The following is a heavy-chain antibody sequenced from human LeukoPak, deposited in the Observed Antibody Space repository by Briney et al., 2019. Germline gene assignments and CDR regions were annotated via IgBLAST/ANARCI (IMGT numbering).Heavy chain of an antibody. J-gene: IGHJ6*02. D-gene: IGHD2-2*01. Sequence: ASVKVSCKASGGTFSSYAISWVRQAPGQGLEWMGGIIPIFGTANYAQKFQGRVTITADESTSTAYMELSSLRSEDTAVYYCARESGGGSASCYDRCYYGMDVWGQGTTVTVSS. CDR1: GGTFSSYA. CDR2: IIPIFGTA. V-gene: IGHV1-69*13. CDR3: ARESGGGSASCYDRCYYGMDV.